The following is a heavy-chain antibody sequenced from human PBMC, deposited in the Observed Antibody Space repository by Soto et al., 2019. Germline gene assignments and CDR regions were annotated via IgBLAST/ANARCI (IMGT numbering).Heavy chain of an antibody. CDR1: GFTCSSFA. CDR3: AKEGTAEWIHYYYPTDV. D-gene: IGHD5-18*01. CDR2: ISGSGGSR. V-gene: IGHV3-23*01. Sequence: PVVSLSLSCGGSGFTCSSFAMTWVRQAPGKGLEWVSTISGSGGSRFYADSVKGRFTLTRDNSKDTVDLQMNSLRVEDTAFYYCAKEGTAEWIHYYYPTDVWGRGTPVTVSS. J-gene: IGHJ6*02.